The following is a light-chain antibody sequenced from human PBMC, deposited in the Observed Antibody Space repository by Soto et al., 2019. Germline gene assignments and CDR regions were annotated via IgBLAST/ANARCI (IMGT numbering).Light chain of an antibody. CDR1: SPNIGSNT. CDR3: AAWDDSLSGVV. Sequence: QSVLTQPPSASGTPGQRVTISCSGSSPNIGSNTVNWYQQLPGTAPKLLIYTNNQRPSGVPGRFSGSKSGTSASLAISGLQSEDEADYFCAAWDDSLSGVVFGGGTKLTVL. J-gene: IGLJ3*02. V-gene: IGLV1-44*01. CDR2: TNN.